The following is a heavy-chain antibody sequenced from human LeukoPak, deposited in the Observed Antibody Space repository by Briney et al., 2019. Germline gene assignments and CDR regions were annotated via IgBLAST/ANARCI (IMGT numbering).Heavy chain of an antibody. Sequence: GASVKVSCXVSGYTLTELSMHWVRQAPGKGLEWMGGFDPEDGETIYAQKFQDRVTMTEDTSTDTSYMELSSLRSEDTAVYYCATAYGSRVTGYHLSSSFDYWGQGTLVTVSS. D-gene: IGHD3-9*01. CDR3: ATAYGSRVTGYHLSSSFDY. CDR1: GYTLTELS. V-gene: IGHV1-24*01. CDR2: FDPEDGET. J-gene: IGHJ4*02.